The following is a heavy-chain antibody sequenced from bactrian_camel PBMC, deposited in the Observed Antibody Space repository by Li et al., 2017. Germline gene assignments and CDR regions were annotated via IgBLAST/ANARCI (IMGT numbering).Heavy chain of an antibody. CDR2: YYSALVTAST. CDR1: GLTYKRNT. V-gene: IGHV3S31*01. CDR3: AAVEKDVGTKLLRLRPSSYTF. J-gene: IGHJ4*01. D-gene: IGHD1*01. Sequence: QLVESGGGSVQAGGSLTLSCAISGLTYKRNTLAWFRQVPGQAREGVATYYSALVTASTSIADPVQGRFDVSLDKANNTLYLRMNSLKPEDTGMYFCAAVEKDVGTKLLRLRPSSYTFWGQGTQVTVS.